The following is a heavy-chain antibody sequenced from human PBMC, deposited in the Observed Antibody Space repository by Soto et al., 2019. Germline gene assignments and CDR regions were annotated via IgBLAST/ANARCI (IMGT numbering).Heavy chain of an antibody. Sequence: QVQPEQSGAEVKKPGSSVKVSCQPSGGSLNGFGFTWVRQAPGQGLECMGGTIPMFGTARYAQKFQGRLTITADESTGTTYLELTNLRSDDTAMYYGAGVSVVVPALPSEGFGPWGQGTQVIVSS. CDR3: AGVSVVVPALPSEGFGP. CDR2: TIPMFGTA. D-gene: IGHD2-15*01. CDR1: GGSLNGFG. J-gene: IGHJ5*02. V-gene: IGHV1-69*12.